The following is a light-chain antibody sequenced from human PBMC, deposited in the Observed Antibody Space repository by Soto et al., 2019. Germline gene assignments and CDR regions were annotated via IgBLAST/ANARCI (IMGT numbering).Light chain of an antibody. CDR1: QNIGNR. Sequence: DIQMTQSPSSVSASIGDSVTITCRASQNIGNRLAWFQQKPGKPPKLLIEAASTLEIGVPSTFSGSESGTEFSLTISSLGPEDFATYYCLQVANFPRTFGQGTKVDI. J-gene: IGKJ1*01. CDR3: LQVANFPRT. V-gene: IGKV1-12*01. CDR2: AAS.